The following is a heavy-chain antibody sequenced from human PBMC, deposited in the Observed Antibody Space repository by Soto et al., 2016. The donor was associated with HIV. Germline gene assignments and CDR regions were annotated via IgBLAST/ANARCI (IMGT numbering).Heavy chain of an antibody. J-gene: IGHJ3*02. V-gene: IGHV1-18*01. D-gene: IGHD6-19*01. Sequence: QVQLVQSGAEVMKPGASMKVSCKASGYTFSSYAITWVRQAPGQGLEWMGWISVYNGNTKYAQKLQGRVTMTTDTSTTTAYMELRSLRYDDTAVYYCARYSSGGAFDIWGQGDTGHRSLQ. CDR3: ARYSSGGAFDI. CDR2: ISVYNGNT. CDR1: GYTFSSYA.